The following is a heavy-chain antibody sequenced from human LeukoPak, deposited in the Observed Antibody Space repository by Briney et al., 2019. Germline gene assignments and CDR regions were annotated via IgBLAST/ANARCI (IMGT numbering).Heavy chain of an antibody. CDR1: GGSISSSIYY. J-gene: IGHJ6*03. CDR3: ARHVNRGIVVVIREPPYYMDV. D-gene: IGHD3-22*01. Sequence: SETLSLTCTVSGGSISSSIYYWGWIRQPPGKRLECLGSLYYNGSTCYNPSLKSRVTLSVDTSKNQFSLKLSPVTARDRGVYYCARHVNRGIVVVIREPPYYMDVWGKGTTVTVSS. CDR2: LYYNGST. V-gene: IGHV4-39*01.